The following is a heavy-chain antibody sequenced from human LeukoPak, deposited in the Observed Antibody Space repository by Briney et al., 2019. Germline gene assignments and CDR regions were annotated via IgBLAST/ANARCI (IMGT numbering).Heavy chain of an antibody. D-gene: IGHD3-10*02. CDR2: IYYSGTT. V-gene: IGHV4-39*01. J-gene: IGHJ4*02. Sequence: SETLSLTCTVSGGSISSSGYYWGWIRQPPGKGLESIGIIYYSGTTYYNPSLKNRITISVDTSKNQFSLRLNSVAAADTAVYHCATLLCSGSDCYLDYWGQGALVTVSS. CDR1: GGSISSSGYY. CDR3: ATLLCSGSDCYLDY.